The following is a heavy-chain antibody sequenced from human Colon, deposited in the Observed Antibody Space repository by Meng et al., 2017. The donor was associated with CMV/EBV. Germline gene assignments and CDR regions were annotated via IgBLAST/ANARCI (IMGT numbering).Heavy chain of an antibody. CDR3: AKAQIAISQYFYYYGMDA. J-gene: IGHJ6*02. CDR1: GFPFSNFD. D-gene: IGHD2-21*01. CDR2: ISGSGGST. Sequence: GESLKISCAASGFPFSNFDMSWVRQAPGKGLEWVSVISGSGGSTYYADSAKGRFTISRDNSKNTVFLQMDSLRAEDTAIYYCAKAQIAISQYFYYYGMDAWGQGTTVTVSS. V-gene: IGHV3-23*01.